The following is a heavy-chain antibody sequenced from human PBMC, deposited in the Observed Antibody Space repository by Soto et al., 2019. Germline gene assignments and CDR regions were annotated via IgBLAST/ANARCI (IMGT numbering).Heavy chain of an antibody. CDR3: AKNRRDSSGYRGFDY. CDR2: ISGSGGST. V-gene: IGHV3-23*01. D-gene: IGHD3-22*01. CDR1: GFTFSSYA. J-gene: IGHJ4*02. Sequence: GSLRLSCAASGFTFSSYAMSWVRQAPGKGLEWVSAISGSGGSTYYADSVKGRFTISRDNSKNTLYLQMNSLRAEDTAVYYCAKNRRDSSGYRGFDYWGQGTLVTVSS.